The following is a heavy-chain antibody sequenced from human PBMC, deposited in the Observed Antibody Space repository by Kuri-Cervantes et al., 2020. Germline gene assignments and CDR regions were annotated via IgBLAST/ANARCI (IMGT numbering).Heavy chain of an antibody. CDR1: GFSFRTYA. D-gene: IGHD2-2*01. J-gene: IGHJ4*02. Sequence: GESLKISCVASGFSFRTYAIHCVRQAPGKGLEWVAIISSDGKSNFYADSVKGRFTISRDNSKNTLYLQMNSLRTEDTAVYYCATAGDCSGTGCYRHFDRWGPGTRVTVSS. CDR2: ISSDGKSN. CDR3: ATAGDCSGTGCYRHFDR. V-gene: IGHV3-30*04.